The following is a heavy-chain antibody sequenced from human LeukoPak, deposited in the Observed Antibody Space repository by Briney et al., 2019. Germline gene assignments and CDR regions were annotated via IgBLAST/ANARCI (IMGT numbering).Heavy chain of an antibody. CDR3: ARVFGDSSGYHYYFDY. V-gene: IGHV4-38-2*02. Sequence: KPSETLSLTCTVSGYSISSGYYWGWIRQPPGQGLEWIGSIYHSGSTYYNPSLKSRVTISVDTSKNQFSLKLSSVTAADTVVHYCARVFGDSSGYHYYFDYWGQGTLVTVSS. D-gene: IGHD3-22*01. CDR1: GYSISSGYY. J-gene: IGHJ4*02. CDR2: IYHSGST.